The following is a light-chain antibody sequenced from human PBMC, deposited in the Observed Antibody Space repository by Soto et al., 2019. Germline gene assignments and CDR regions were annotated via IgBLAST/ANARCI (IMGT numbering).Light chain of an antibody. Sequence: EIVLTQSPASLSLSPGERATLSCRASQSVSGYLAWYQQKPGQAPRLLIYDVSNRAAGIPARFSGSGSGTYFPLTFSSLEPEDFAIYYCQQRSKWPITFGQGTRLEIK. CDR2: DVS. V-gene: IGKV3-11*01. CDR1: QSVSGY. CDR3: QQRSKWPIT. J-gene: IGKJ5*01.